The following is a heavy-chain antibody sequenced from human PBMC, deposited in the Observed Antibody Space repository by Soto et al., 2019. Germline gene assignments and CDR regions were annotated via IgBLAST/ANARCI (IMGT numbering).Heavy chain of an antibody. J-gene: IGHJ6*02. Sequence: QVQLQESGPGLVKPSETLSLTCTVSGGSISNYYWSWIRQPPGKGLEWIGYIHHSGSTNYNPSLKSRFTISVDTSKNQFSLKLTSVTAADTAVYYCARDWIAAASDYGMDVWGQGTMVTVSS. D-gene: IGHD6-13*01. CDR3: ARDWIAAASDYGMDV. CDR2: IHHSGST. V-gene: IGHV4-59*01. CDR1: GGSISNYY.